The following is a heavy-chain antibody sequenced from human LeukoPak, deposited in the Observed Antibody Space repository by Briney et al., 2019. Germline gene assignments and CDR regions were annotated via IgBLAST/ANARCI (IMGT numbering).Heavy chain of an antibody. D-gene: IGHD3-10*01. CDR1: GGSISSSSYY. V-gene: IGHV4-39*07. CDR3: ARDSSNYYYGSGSYPPDY. J-gene: IGHJ4*02. CDR2: IYYSGST. Sequence: SETLSLTCTVSGGSISSSSYYWGWIRQPPGKGLEWIGSIYYSGSTYYNPSLKSRVTISVDTSKNQFSLKLSSVTAADTAVYYCARDSSNYYYGSGSYPPDYWGQGTLVTVSS.